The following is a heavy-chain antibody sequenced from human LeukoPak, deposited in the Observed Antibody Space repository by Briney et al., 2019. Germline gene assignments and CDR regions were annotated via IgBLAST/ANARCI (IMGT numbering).Heavy chain of an antibody. CDR2: ISAYNGNT. V-gene: IGHV1-18*01. Sequence: GASVKVSCKASGYTFTSYGISWVRQAPGQGLEWLGWISAYNGNTNYAQKLQGRVTMTRNTSISTAYMGLSSLRSEDTAVYYCARDQVRYSGSYSKPTNLPPLDYWGQGTLVTVSS. CDR3: ARDQVRYSGSYSKPTNLPPLDY. D-gene: IGHD1-26*01. J-gene: IGHJ4*02. CDR1: GYTFTSYG.